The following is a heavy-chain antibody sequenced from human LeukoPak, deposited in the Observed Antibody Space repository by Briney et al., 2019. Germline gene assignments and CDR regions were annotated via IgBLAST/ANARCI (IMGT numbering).Heavy chain of an antibody. J-gene: IGHJ6*03. D-gene: IGHD3-3*01. Sequence: SETLSLTCTVSGGSINSYYWSWIRQPAGKGLEWIGRIYTSGSTNYNPSLKSRVTMSVDTSKNQFSPKLSSVTAADTAVYYCARDPTYYDFWDMDVWGKGTTVTVSS. CDR3: ARDPTYYDFWDMDV. CDR2: IYTSGST. V-gene: IGHV4-4*07. CDR1: GGSINSYY.